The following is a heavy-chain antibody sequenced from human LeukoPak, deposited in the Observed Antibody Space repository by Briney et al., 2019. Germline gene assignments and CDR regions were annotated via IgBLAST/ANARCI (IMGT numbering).Heavy chain of an antibody. D-gene: IGHD5/OR15-5a*01. V-gene: IGHV3-72*01. CDR2: IRNKANSYTT. CDR1: GFTFIDHY. CDR3: ARRNSVTQGLDN. Sequence: GGSLRLSCAASGFTFIDHYMDWVRQAPGKGLEWIGRIRNKANSYTTEYAASVKGRFTVSRDDSKNSLFLQMNSLEGEDTAVYYCARRNSVTQGLDNWGQGTLVTVSS. J-gene: IGHJ4*02.